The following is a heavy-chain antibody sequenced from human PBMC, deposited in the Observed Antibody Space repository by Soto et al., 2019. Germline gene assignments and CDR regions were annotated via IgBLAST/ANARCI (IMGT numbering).Heavy chain of an antibody. J-gene: IGHJ6*02. D-gene: IGHD2-2*01. V-gene: IGHV4-30-4*01. Sequence: SETLSLTCTVSGVSISSGDYYWSWIRQPPGKGLEWIGYIYYSGSTYYNPSLKSRVTISVDTSKNQFSLKLSSVTAADTAVYYCARILYCSSTSCYEGVGYYYYGMDVWGQGTTVTVSS. CDR2: IYYSGST. CDR3: ARILYCSSTSCYEGVGYYYYGMDV. CDR1: GVSISSGDYY.